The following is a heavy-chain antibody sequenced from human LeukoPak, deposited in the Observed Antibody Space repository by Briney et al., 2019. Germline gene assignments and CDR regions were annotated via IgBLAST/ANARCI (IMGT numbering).Heavy chain of an antibody. CDR3: ASLKNYYDSSGYLVTDAFDI. Sequence: ASVKVSCKASGYTLTGYFMHWVRQAPGQGLEWMGWINPDSGGTNYAQKFQGRVTMTRDTSISTVYMEVSSLISDDTAVYYCASLKNYYDSSGYLVTDAFDIWGQGTMVTVSS. V-gene: IGHV1-2*02. CDR2: INPDSGGT. D-gene: IGHD3-22*01. J-gene: IGHJ3*02. CDR1: GYTLTGYF.